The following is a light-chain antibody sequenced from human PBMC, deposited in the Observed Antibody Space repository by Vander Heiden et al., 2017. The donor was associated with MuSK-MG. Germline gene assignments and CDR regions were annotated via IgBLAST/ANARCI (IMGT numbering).Light chain of an antibody. CDR1: QSVRSNY. V-gene: IGKV3-20*01. CDR2: GAS. J-gene: IGKJ3*01. CDR3: QQYGSPFT. Sequence: EIVLTQSPGTLSLSPGERATLSCRASQSVRSNYLAWYQQRPGQAPRLLIYGASSRATGIPDRFRGSGSGTDFTLTISRLEPEDFAVYYCQQYGSPFTFGHGTKVDIK.